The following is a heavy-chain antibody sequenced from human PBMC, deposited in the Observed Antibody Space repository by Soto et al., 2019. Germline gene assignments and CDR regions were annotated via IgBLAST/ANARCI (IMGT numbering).Heavy chain of an antibody. J-gene: IGHJ4*02. Sequence: QVQLVQSGAEVKKPGSSVKVSCKASGGTFSSSTISWVRQAPGQGLEWMGRIIPILGIANYAQKFQGRVTITADKSTSTAYMELSSLRSEDTAVYYCARDRGDGYNPRWGQGTLVTVSS. D-gene: IGHD5-12*01. CDR2: IIPILGIA. CDR1: GGTFSSST. V-gene: IGHV1-69*08. CDR3: ARDRGDGYNPR.